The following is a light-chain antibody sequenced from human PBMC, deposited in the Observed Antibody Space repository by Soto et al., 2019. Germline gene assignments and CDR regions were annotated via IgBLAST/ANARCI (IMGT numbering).Light chain of an antibody. CDR1: SSDVGGYNY. CDR2: EVT. V-gene: IGLV2-8*01. CDR3: SSHGGVNNVL. J-gene: IGLJ3*02. Sequence: QSVLTQPPSASGSPGQSVTISCTGTSSDVGGYNYVSWYQQHPGKAPKLMIYEVTKRPSGVPDRFSGSKSGNTASLTVSGLQAEDEGDYYCSSHGGVNNVLFXGGTKVTVL.